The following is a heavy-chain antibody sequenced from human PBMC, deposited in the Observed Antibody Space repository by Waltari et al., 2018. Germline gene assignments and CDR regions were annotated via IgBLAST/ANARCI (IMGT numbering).Heavy chain of an antibody. J-gene: IGHJ5*02. CDR2: IYYSGNT. D-gene: IGHD5-12*01. CDR3: ARHWKRNGYRFDP. CDR1: GDSISRSSYY. V-gene: IGHV4-39*01. Sequence: QLQLQESGPGLVKPSETLSLTCTVSGDSISRSSYYWGWIRQSPGKGLEWIGTIYYSGNTYYNPTLKSRVTISGDTSKNQCSLKLSSVTAADTAVYYCARHWKRNGYRFDPWGQGTLVTVSS.